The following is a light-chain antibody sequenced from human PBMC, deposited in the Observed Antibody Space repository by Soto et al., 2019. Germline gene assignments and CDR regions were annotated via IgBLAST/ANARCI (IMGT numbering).Light chain of an antibody. CDR2: ATS. CDR1: QDISNY. V-gene: IGKV1-27*01. J-gene: IGKJ1*01. Sequence: DIQMTQSPSSLSASAGDRVTITCRASQDISNYLAWYQQKPGKVPKLLIYATSSLQSGVPSRFSGSGSGTDFILTISSLQPEDVATYYCQKYNSVPWTFGQGTKVEIK. CDR3: QKYNSVPWT.